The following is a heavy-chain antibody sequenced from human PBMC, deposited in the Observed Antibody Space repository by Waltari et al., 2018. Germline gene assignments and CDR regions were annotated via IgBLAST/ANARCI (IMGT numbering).Heavy chain of an antibody. CDR3: ARGRDGAIAAAGH. Sequence: QVQLQESGPGLVKPSQTLSLTCTVSGGSISSGSYYWSWIRQPAGKGLEWIGYIYTSGSTNYNPSLKSRVTISVDTSKNQFSLKLSSVTAADTAVYYCARGRDGAIAAAGHWGQGTLVTVSS. D-gene: IGHD6-13*01. V-gene: IGHV4-61*09. CDR1: GGSISSGSYY. CDR2: IYTSGST. J-gene: IGHJ4*02.